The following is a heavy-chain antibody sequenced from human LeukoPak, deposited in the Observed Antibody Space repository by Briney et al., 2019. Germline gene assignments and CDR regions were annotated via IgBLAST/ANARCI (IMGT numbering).Heavy chain of an antibody. Sequence: PGGSLRLSCATSGFTFSSYGMHWVRQAPGKGLEWVAVIWYDGSNKYYADSVKGRFTISRDNSKNTLYLQINSLRAEDTAVYYCAKDFAQRVGAFDYWGQGTLVTVSS. CDR3: AKDFAQRVGAFDY. CDR1: GFTFSSYG. J-gene: IGHJ4*02. V-gene: IGHV3-33*06. D-gene: IGHD1-26*01. CDR2: IWYDGSNK.